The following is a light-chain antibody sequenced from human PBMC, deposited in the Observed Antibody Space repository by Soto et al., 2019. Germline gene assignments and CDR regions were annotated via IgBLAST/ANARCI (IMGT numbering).Light chain of an antibody. Sequence: DIVMTQSPDSLIVSLGERVTINCKSSQSVLYSSDDKNYLAWYQQKPGQSPKLLIYWASIRDSGVPDRFSGSVSGTDFTLIINGLQAEDVAVYYCQQYYRTPYTFGQGTKLQIK. CDR1: QSVLYSSDDKNY. CDR2: WAS. J-gene: IGKJ2*01. CDR3: QQYYRTPYT. V-gene: IGKV4-1*01.